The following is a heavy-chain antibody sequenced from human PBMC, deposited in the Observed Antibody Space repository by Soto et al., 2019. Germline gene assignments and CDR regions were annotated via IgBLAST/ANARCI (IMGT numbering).Heavy chain of an antibody. CDR1: GGSISSYY. J-gene: IGHJ6*02. Sequence: PSETLSLTCTVSGGSISSYYWSWIRQPPGKGLEWIGYIYYSGSTNYNPSLKSRVTISVDTSKNQFSLKLSSVTAADTAVYYCARVSGYYDSSGYSPYYYYYGMDVWGQGTTVTVSS. CDR2: IYYSGST. D-gene: IGHD3-22*01. CDR3: ARVSGYYDSSGYSPYYYYYGMDV. V-gene: IGHV4-59*01.